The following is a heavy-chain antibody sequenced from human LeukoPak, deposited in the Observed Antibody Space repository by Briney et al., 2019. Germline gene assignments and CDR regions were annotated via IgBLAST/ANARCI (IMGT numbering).Heavy chain of an antibody. Sequence: ASVKVSCKASGGTFSSYAISWVRQAPGQGLEWMGCINLYSGGAHYAQKFQDWLSMTRDTSINTAYMELSSLRSDDTAVYYCARESRGWYLDFWGQGTLVTVSS. CDR1: GGTFSSYA. CDR3: ARESRGWYLDF. J-gene: IGHJ4*02. CDR2: INLYSGGA. V-gene: IGHV1-2*04. D-gene: IGHD6-19*01.